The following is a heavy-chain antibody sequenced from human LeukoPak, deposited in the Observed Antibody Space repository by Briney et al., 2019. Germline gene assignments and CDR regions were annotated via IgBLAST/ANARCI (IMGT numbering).Heavy chain of an antibody. CDR1: GFTFSGYA. CDR2: ISWNSGSI. CDR3: LGELDY. V-gene: IGHV3-9*01. Sequence: GGSLRLSCAASGFTFSGYAMSWVRQAPGKGLEWVSGISWNSGSIGYADSVKGRFTISRDNAKNSLYLQMNSLRAEDTALYYCLGELDYWGQGTLVTVSS. D-gene: IGHD3-10*01. J-gene: IGHJ4*02.